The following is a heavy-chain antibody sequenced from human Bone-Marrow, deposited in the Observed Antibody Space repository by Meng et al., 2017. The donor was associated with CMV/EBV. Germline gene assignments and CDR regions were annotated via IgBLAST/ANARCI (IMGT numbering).Heavy chain of an antibody. CDR3: ARGTVLDIAARGNWYFDL. Sequence: ASVKVSCKASGYTFTSYGISWVRQAPGQGLEWMGWISAYNGNTNYAQKLQGRVTMTTDTSTSTAYMELSSLRSEDTAVYYCARGTVLDIAARGNWYFDLWGRGTLVTVSS. D-gene: IGHD6-6*01. CDR2: ISAYNGNT. J-gene: IGHJ2*01. CDR1: GYTFTSYG. V-gene: IGHV1-18*01.